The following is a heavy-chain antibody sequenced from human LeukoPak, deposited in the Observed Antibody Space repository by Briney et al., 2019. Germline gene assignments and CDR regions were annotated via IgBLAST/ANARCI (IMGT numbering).Heavy chain of an antibody. D-gene: IGHD6-13*01. CDR2: IWSDGKSK. V-gene: IGHV3-33*01. CDR1: GFSFSSYV. J-gene: IGHJ6*02. CDR3: ARPDNSWRVYYYNGLDV. Sequence: GGSLRLSCAASGFSFSSYVMHWVRQAPGKGLEWVAVIWSDGKSKHVADSVKGRFTISRDNSNNTLFLQMNSLRVEDTAVYFCARPDNSWRVYYYNGLDVWGHGTTVTVS.